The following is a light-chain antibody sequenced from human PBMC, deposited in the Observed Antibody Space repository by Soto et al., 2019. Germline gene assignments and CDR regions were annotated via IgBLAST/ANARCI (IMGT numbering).Light chain of an antibody. Sequence: QSALTQPASVYVSPGQSITISCTGTSSDVGGYNYVSWYQQHPGKAPKLMIYDVSNRPSGISNRFSGSKSGNTASLTISGLQAEDEADYYCSSYTSNSTYVLGTGTKVTV. J-gene: IGLJ1*01. V-gene: IGLV2-14*01. CDR2: DVS. CDR3: SSYTSNSTYV. CDR1: SSDVGGYNY.